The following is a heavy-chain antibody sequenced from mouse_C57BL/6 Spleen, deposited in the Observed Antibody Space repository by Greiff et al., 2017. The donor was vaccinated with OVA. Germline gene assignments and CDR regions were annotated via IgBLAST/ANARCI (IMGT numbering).Heavy chain of an antibody. CDR3: ARSYYGNYGADAMDY. Sequence: VQLQQPGAELVKPGASVKMSCKASGYTFTSYWITWVKQRPGQGLEWIGDIYPGSGSTNYNEKFKSKATLTVDTSSSTAYMQLSSLTSEDSAVYYCARSYYGNYGADAMDYWGQGTSVTVSS. J-gene: IGHJ4*01. V-gene: IGHV1-55*01. D-gene: IGHD2-1*01. CDR1: GYTFTSYW. CDR2: IYPGSGST.